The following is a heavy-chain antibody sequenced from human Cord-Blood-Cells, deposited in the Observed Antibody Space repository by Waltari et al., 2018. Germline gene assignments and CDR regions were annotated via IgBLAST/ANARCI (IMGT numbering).Heavy chain of an antibody. V-gene: IGHV4-34*01. CDR1: GGSFSGFF. Sequence: QVQLQQWGAGMLQRSEPLSLTWAAHGGSFSGFFWSWFPQPPGKGLEWIGEINLSGSTNYNPSLKSRVTISVGTSKNQFSLKLSSVTAADTAVYYCARHGRIIVGATCFAFDIWGQGTMVTVSS. CDR3: ARHGRIIVGATCFAFDI. J-gene: IGHJ3*02. CDR2: INLSGST. D-gene: IGHD1-26*01.